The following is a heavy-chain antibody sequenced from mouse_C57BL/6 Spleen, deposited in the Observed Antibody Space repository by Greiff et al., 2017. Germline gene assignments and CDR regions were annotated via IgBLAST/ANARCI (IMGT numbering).Heavy chain of an antibody. J-gene: IGHJ2*01. Sequence: EVQRVESGPELVKPGASVKIPCKASGYTFTDYNMDWVKQSHGKSLEWIGDINPNNGGTIYNQKFKGKATLTVDKSSSTAYMELRSLTSEDTAVYYCARRKEYYDGSTAFDSWGQGDTITVSS. CDR3: ARRKEYYDGSTAFDS. CDR2: INPNNGGT. V-gene: IGHV1-18*01. CDR1: GYTFTDYN. D-gene: IGHD1-1*01.